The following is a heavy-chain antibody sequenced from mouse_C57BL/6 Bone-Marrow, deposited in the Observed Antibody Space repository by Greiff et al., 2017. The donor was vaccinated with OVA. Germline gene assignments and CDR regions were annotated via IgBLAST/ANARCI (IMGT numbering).Heavy chain of an antibody. CDR3: AGGSTTVFAY. CDR2: IYPGGGYT. J-gene: IGHJ3*01. Sequence: QVQLQQSGAELVRPGTSVKMSCKASGYTFTNYWIGWAKQRPGHGLEWIGDIYPGGGYTNYNEKFKGKATLTVDTSSSTAYMQLSSLTSEDSAVYYCAGGSTTVFAYWGQGTLVTVSA. D-gene: IGHD1-1*01. V-gene: IGHV1-63*01. CDR1: GYTFTNYW.